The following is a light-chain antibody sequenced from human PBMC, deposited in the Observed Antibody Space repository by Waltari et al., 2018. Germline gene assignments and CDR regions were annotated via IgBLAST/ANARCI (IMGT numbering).Light chain of an antibody. J-gene: IGKJ4*01. CDR3: QQYDGSVLT. CDR1: QTINNNF. Sequence: CRANQTINNNFLVWYQQKPGQAPRLIIHGASSRATGFPDRFSGSGSGTDFTLTISSLKPEDSAVYYCQQYDGSVLTFGGGTKVEI. CDR2: GAS. V-gene: IGKV3-20*01.